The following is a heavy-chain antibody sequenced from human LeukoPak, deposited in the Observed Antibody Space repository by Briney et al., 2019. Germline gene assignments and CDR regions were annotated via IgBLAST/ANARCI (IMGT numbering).Heavy chain of an antibody. CDR1: GFTFSDHY. CDR2: ISSSSSYT. J-gene: IGHJ3*02. D-gene: IGHD3-22*01. CDR3: AKRSDHYYDSSGYYSGAFDI. Sequence: KPGGSLRLSCAASGFTFSDHYMSWIRQAPGKGLEWVSYISSSSSYTNYADSVKGRFTISRDNAKNSLYLQMNSLRAEDTAVYYCAKRSDHYYDSSGYYSGAFDIWGQGTMVTVSS. V-gene: IGHV3-11*03.